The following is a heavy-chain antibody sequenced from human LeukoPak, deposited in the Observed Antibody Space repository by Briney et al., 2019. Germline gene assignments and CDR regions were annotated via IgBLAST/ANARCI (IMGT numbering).Heavy chain of an antibody. V-gene: IGHV3-7*03. CDR2: IKQDGSET. J-gene: IGHJ4*02. Sequence: GGSLRLSCAVPGFTFNTYWMSWVRQAPGKGLEWVAIIKQDGSETYYVDSVKGRFAISRDNTKNSLYLQMNSLRAEDTAVYYCARDRRGSGWYFDYWGQGALVSVSS. D-gene: IGHD6-19*01. CDR1: GFTFNTYW. CDR3: ARDRRGSGWYFDY.